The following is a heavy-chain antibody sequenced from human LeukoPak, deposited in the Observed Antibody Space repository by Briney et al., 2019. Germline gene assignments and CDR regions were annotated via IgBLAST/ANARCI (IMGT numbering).Heavy chain of an antibody. J-gene: IGHJ5*02. CDR3: AREGYSSSWYGRGYNWFDP. CDR2: IYYSGST. V-gene: IGHV4-59*01. CDR1: GDSISSYY. Sequence: SETLCLSCTVSGDSISSYYWSWIRQPPGRGLEWIGYIYYSGSTNYNPSLKSRVTISVDTSKNQFSLKLSSVTAADTAVYYCAREGYSSSWYGRGYNWFDPWGQGTLVTVSS. D-gene: IGHD6-13*01.